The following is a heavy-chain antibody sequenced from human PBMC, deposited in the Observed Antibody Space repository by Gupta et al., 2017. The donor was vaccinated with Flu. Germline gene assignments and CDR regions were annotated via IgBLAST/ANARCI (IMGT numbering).Heavy chain of an antibody. CDR2: IIPILGIA. CDR1: GGTFSSYT. J-gene: IGHJ6*02. Sequence: QVQLVQSGAEVQKPGSSVKVSCKASGGTFSSYTISWVRQAPGQGLEWMGRIIPILGIANYAQKFQGRVTITADKSTSTAYMELSSLRSEDTAVYYCARAGGGYSYGWLRDRYYYYGMDVWGQGTTVTVSS. CDR3: ARAGGGYSYGWLRDRYYYYGMDV. V-gene: IGHV1-69*02. D-gene: IGHD5-18*01.